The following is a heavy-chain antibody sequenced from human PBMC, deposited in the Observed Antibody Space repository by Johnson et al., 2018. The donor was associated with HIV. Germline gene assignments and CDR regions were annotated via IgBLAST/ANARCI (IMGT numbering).Heavy chain of an antibody. J-gene: IGHJ3*02. Sequence: EQLVESGGGLVQPGGSLRLSCAASGFTLSKYWMSWVRQTPGKGLEWVANIKQDGSEKYYVDSVKGRFIVSRDNAKNSLYLQMNSLRAEDTAVYYCAREGTYEPLHRIYDYGDYPAFDIWGQGTMVTV. CDR3: AREGTYEPLHRIYDYGDYPAFDI. V-gene: IGHV3-7*01. CDR1: GFTLSKYW. D-gene: IGHD4-17*01. CDR2: IKQDGSEK.